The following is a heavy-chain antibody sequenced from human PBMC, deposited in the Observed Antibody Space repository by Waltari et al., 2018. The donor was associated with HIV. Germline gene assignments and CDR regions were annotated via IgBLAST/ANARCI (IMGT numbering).Heavy chain of an antibody. CDR1: GGSVSSGSYY. D-gene: IGHD3-10*01. J-gene: IGHJ6*02. CDR3: ARSLGGGSGIYYYGMDV. V-gene: IGHV4-61*01. Sequence: QVQLQESGPGLVKPSETLSLTCTVSGGSVSSGSYYWSWIRQPPGKGLEWIGYIYYSGSTNYNPSLRSRVTISVDTSKNQCSRKLSSVTAADTAVYYCARSLGGGSGIYYYGMDVWGQGTTVTVSS. CDR2: IYYSGST.